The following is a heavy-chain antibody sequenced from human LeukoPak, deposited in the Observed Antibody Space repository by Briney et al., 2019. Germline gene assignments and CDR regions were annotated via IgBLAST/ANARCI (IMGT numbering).Heavy chain of an antibody. J-gene: IGHJ6*03. CDR2: IRYDGSNK. CDR1: GFTFSSYG. V-gene: IGHV3-30*02. CDR3: AKDAQGYGDPVAYYYYYMDV. Sequence: GGSLRLSCAASGFTFSSYGMYWVRQAPGKGLEWVAFIRYDGSNKYYADSVKGRFTISRDNSKNTLYLQMNSLRAEDTAVYYCAKDAQGYGDPVAYYYYYMDVWGKGTTVTISS. D-gene: IGHD4-17*01.